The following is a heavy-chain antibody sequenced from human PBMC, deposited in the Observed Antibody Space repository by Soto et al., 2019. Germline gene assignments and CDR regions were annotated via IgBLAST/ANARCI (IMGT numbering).Heavy chain of an antibody. CDR1: EFTFSSYA. CDR3: ASIVVVVAATTFDY. J-gene: IGHJ4*02. CDR2: ISGSGGST. D-gene: IGHD2-15*01. V-gene: IGHV3-23*01. Sequence: GLMRDSCAASEFTFSSYAMSWVRKNQGKGLEWVSAISGSGGSTYYADSVKGRFTISRDNSKNTLYLQMNSLRAEDTAVYYCASIVVVVAATTFDYWGQGTLVTVSS.